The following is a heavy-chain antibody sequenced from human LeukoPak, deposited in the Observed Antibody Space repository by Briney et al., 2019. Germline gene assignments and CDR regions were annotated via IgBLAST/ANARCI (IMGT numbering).Heavy chain of an antibody. CDR2: FDPEDGET. J-gene: IGHJ3*02. Sequence: GASVKVSCKVSGYTLTELSMHWVRQAPGKGLEWMGGFDPEDGETIYAQKFQGRVTMTKDTSTDTAYMELSSLRSEDTAVYYCATDLSGWYFEAFDIWGQGTMVTVSS. CDR3: ATDLSGWYFEAFDI. CDR1: GYTLTELS. D-gene: IGHD6-19*01. V-gene: IGHV1-24*01.